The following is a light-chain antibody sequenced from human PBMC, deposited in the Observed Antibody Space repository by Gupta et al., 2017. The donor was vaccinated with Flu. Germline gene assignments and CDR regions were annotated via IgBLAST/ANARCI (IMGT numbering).Light chain of an antibody. CDR3: QQDNTGPRT. CDR1: QNVNSD. V-gene: IGKV3-15*01. CDR2: GAS. J-gene: IGKJ1*01. Sequence: ELVMTQSPDTLSVSPGETATLSCRASQNVNSDVAWYQQKPGQAPRLLIYGASARATGVPSSIRGSGSWTECTRTISSLQSEDSAVFFCQQDNTGPRTFGQGTKVEIK.